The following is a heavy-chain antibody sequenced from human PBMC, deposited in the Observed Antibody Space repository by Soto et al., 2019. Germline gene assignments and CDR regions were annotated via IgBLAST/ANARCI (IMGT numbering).Heavy chain of an antibody. Sequence: QVQLQESGPGLVKPSETLSLTCTVSGGSISSYYWRWIRQSPGKGLEWIGYIHYSGSTKSNPSLKSRVTISVDTSRNQVSLKLSSVTAADSAVYFCARARYQLLHPYYYCKDVCGQGTTVTVSS. V-gene: IGHV4-59*01. CDR2: IHYSGST. CDR1: GGSISSYY. CDR3: ARARYQLLHPYYYCKDV. J-gene: IGHJ6*02. D-gene: IGHD2-2*01.